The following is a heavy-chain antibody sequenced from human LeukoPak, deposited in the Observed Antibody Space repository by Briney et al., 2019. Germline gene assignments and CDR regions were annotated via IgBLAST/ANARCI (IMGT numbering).Heavy chain of an antibody. D-gene: IGHD5-18*01. CDR3: ARVDTAMASIDY. V-gene: IGHV3-7*01. J-gene: IGHJ4*02. CDR1: GFTFSSYA. Sequence: PGGSLRLSCAASGFTFSSYAMSWVRQAPGKGLEWVANIKQDGSEKYYVDSVKGRFTISRDNAKNSLYLQMNSLRAEDTAVYYCARVDTAMASIDYWGQGTLVTVSS. CDR2: IKQDGSEK.